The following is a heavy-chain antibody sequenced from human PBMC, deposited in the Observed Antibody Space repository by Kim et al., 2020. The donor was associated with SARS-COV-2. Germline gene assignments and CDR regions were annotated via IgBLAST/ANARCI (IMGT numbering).Heavy chain of an antibody. CDR3: SRDRWHSTSWSFDY. Sequence: GGSLRLSCTTSGFTFDDSAINWVRQAPGKGLEWVGFIRSKVYGRTTANAASVKGRFTISRDDSKSVAYLQMDRLQTEDTAVYFCSRDRWHSTSWSFDYWGQGTLVTVSS. CDR2: IRSKVYGRTT. CDR1: GFTFDDSA. J-gene: IGHJ4*02. D-gene: IGHD2-2*01. V-gene: IGHV3-49*04.